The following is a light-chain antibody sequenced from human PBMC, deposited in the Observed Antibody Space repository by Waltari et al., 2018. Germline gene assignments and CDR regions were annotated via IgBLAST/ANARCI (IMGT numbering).Light chain of an antibody. CDR1: GSTTGSNA. Sequence: QSVLTQPPSASGTPGQRVPISCSGRGSTTGSNAVSWYQQLPGTAPKILIYSNSLRPSGVPDRFSGSKSGTSASLAISGLQSEDEADYYCAAWDDSLNRVFGGGTKLTVL. J-gene: IGLJ2*01. V-gene: IGLV1-44*01. CDR2: SNS. CDR3: AAWDDSLNRV.